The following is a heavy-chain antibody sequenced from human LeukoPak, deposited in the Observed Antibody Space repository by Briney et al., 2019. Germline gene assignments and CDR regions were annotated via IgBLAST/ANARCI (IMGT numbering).Heavy chain of an antibody. D-gene: IGHD2-2*01. CDR3: ARRQGCSSTSCPPDS. J-gene: IGHJ4*02. CDR1: GYSFTSYW. Sequence: GESLKISCKGSGYSFTSYWIGWVRQMPGKGLEWMGIIYPGDSDTRYSPSFQGQVTISADKSINTAYLQWSSLKASGTAMYYCARRQGCSSTSCPPDSWGQGTLVTVSS. V-gene: IGHV5-51*01. CDR2: IYPGDSDT.